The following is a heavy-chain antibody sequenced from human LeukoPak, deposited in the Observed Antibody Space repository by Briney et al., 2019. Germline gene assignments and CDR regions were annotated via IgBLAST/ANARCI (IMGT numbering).Heavy chain of an antibody. Sequence: GGSLRLSCAASGFTFSTYWMSWVRQAPGKGLEWVANIKQDGSEKHYVDSVKGRFTISRDNTNNSLFLQMDSLRAEDTAFYYCSREDYFGSGSPAYWGHGTLVTVSS. CDR2: IKQDGSEK. CDR3: SREDYFGSGSPAY. V-gene: IGHV3-7*01. J-gene: IGHJ4*01. CDR1: GFTFSTYW. D-gene: IGHD3-10*01.